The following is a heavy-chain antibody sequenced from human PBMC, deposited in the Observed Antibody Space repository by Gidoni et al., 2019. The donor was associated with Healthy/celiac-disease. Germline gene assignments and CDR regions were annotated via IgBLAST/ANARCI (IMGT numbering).Heavy chain of an antibody. V-gene: IGHV3-7*01. CDR2: IKQDGSEK. J-gene: IGHJ6*03. Sequence: EVQLVESGGGLVQPGGSLRLSCAASGFTFSSYWMSWVRQAPGKGLGWVANIKQDGSEKYYVDSVKGRFTISRDNAKNSLYLQMNSLRAEDTAVYYCARDRGGSYYYYYYMDVWGKGTTVTVSS. D-gene: IGHD1-26*01. CDR3: ARDRGGSYYYYYYMDV. CDR1: GFTFSSYW.